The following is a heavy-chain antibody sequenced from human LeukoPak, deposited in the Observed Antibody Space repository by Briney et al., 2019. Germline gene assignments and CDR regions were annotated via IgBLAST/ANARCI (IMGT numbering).Heavy chain of an antibody. V-gene: IGHV3-48*04. CDR2: ISSSSSAI. Sequence: GGSLRLSCAASGFTFSSYSMNWVRQAPGKGPEWVSYISSSSSAIYYADSVKGRFTISRDNAKNSLYLQMNSLRAEDTAVYYCARDSSYYYDSSGYYVDYWGQGTLVTVSS. D-gene: IGHD3-22*01. J-gene: IGHJ4*02. CDR3: ARDSSYYYDSSGYYVDY. CDR1: GFTFSSYS.